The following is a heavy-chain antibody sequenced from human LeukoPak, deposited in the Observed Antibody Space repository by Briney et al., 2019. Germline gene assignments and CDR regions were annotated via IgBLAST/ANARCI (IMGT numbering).Heavy chain of an antibody. CDR2: MNPNSGNT. D-gene: IGHD3-16*01. V-gene: IGHV1-8*02. J-gene: IGHJ5*02. Sequence: ASVKVSCKASGYTFTGYYMHWVRQATGQGLEWMGWMNPNSGNTGYAQKFQGRVTMTRNTSISTAYMELSSLRSEDTAVYYCAREGGVNWFDPWGQGTLVTVSS. CDR1: GYTFTGYY. CDR3: AREGGVNWFDP.